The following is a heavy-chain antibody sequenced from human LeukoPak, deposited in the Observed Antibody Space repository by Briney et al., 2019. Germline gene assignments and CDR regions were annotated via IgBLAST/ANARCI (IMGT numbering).Heavy chain of an antibody. Sequence: GGSLRLSCAASGFTFSGSAIHWVRQSSGKGLEWVGQIDKKDKGYATATAYAASVKGRFTISRDDSINTAYLQMKSLKTEDTALYYCTTDSGTYNWFDPWGQGTLVTVSS. CDR3: TTDSGTYNWFDP. CDR1: GFTFSGSA. J-gene: IGHJ5*02. CDR2: IDKKDKGYATAT. V-gene: IGHV3-73*01. D-gene: IGHD1-26*01.